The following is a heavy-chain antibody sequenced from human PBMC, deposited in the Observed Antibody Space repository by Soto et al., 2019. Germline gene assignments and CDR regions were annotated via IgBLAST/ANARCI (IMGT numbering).Heavy chain of an antibody. CDR2: MNPNSGNT. CDR3: TSHPIESRGFYFDY. CDR1: GYTFTSYD. J-gene: IGHJ4*02. V-gene: IGHV1-8*01. D-gene: IGHD3-22*01. Sequence: ASVKVSCKAPGYTFTSYDINWVRQATGQGLEWMGWMNPNSGNTGYAQKFQGRVTMTRNTSISTAYMELSSLRSDDTAVYYCTSHPIESRGFYFDYWGQGTLVTVSS.